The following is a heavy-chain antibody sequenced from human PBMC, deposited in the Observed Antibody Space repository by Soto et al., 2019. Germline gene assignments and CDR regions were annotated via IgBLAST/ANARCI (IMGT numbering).Heavy chain of an antibody. CDR2: IYYSGST. CDR3: ARDVPTPRGAAAGRGWFDP. V-gene: IGHV4-31*03. D-gene: IGHD6-13*01. CDR1: GGSISSGGYY. J-gene: IGHJ5*02. Sequence: SETLSLTCTVSGGSISSGGYYWSWIRQHPGKGLEWIGYIYYSGSTYYNPSLKSRVTISVDTSKNQFSLKLSSVTAADTAVYYCARDVPTPRGAAAGRGWFDPWGQGTLVTVSS.